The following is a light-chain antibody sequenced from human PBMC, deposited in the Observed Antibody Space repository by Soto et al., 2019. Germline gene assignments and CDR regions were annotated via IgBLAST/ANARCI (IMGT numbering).Light chain of an antibody. CDR2: EDN. V-gene: IGLV6-57*03. Sequence: NFMLTQPHSVSESPGKTVTISCTRSSGSIASNYVQWYQQRPGSAPTTVIYEDNQRPSGVPDRFSGSIDSSSNSASLTISGLKTEDEADYYCQSYDSSSVVFGGGTQLT. CDR1: SGSIASNY. CDR3: QSYDSSSVV. J-gene: IGLJ2*01.